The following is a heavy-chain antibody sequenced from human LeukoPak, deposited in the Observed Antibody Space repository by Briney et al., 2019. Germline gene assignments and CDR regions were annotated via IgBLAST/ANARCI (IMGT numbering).Heavy chain of an antibody. J-gene: IGHJ4*02. Sequence: KPSETLSLTCTVSGGSISSHYWGWIRQPPGKGLEWIGVSTYYNPSLKNRVTISRDTSKNQFSLKLSSVTAADTAIYYCARAGYSYGIISYFDSWGQGTLVTVSS. D-gene: IGHD5-18*01. CDR1: GGSISSHY. CDR3: ARAGYSYGIISYFDS. V-gene: IGHV4-39*01. CDR2: VST.